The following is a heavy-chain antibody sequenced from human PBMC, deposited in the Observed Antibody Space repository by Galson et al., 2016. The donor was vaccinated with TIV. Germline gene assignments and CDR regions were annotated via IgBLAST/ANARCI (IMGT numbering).Heavy chain of an antibody. J-gene: IGHJ4*02. CDR2: IGGSGTAI. Sequence: SLRLSCAASGFTLRDYYMAWIRQAPGKGLEWVSYIGGSGTAIHYTDSVEGRFTISRDNTRNLLSLQMNSLRVDDTALYYCARIYGDYVLDYWGQGALVTVSS. CDR3: ARIYGDYVLDY. V-gene: IGHV3-11*01. CDR1: GFTLRDYY. D-gene: IGHD4-17*01.